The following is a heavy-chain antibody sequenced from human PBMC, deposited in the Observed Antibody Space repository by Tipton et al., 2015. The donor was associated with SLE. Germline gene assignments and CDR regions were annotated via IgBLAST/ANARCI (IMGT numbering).Heavy chain of an antibody. CDR1: GGSFSTYH. CDR2: INQSGST. Sequence: GLVKPSETLSLTCAVFGGSFSTYHWSWIRQPPGKGLEWIGEINQSGSTNYNPPLKSRVTISRDTSEKQVSLKLTSVTAADTAVYYCARYLDWNYTFIDFWGQGSLVTVSS. D-gene: IGHD1-7*01. V-gene: IGHV4-34*01. J-gene: IGHJ4*02. CDR3: ARYLDWNYTFIDF.